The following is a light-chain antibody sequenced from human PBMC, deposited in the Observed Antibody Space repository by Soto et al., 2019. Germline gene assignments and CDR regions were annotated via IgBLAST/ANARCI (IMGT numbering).Light chain of an antibody. CDR1: TSNIGAGYD. V-gene: IGLV1-40*01. J-gene: IGLJ3*02. CDR2: VNI. CDR3: QAYDSSLSGWV. Sequence: QSVLTQPPSVSGAPGQRVTISCTGSTSNIGAGYDVHWYQQLPGTAPKRLLYVNINRPSGVPDRFSGSKSVTSASLAITGLQAEDEADYYCQAYDSSLSGWVFCGGTKVTVL.